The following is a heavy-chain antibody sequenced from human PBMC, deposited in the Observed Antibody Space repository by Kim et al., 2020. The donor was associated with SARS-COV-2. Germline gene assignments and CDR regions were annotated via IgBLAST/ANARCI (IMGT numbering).Heavy chain of an antibody. CDR3: ARVRGAAGVFYYYYYGIDV. CDR1: GFTFSDYY. Sequence: GGSLRLSCAASGFTFSDYYMSWIRQAPGKGLEWVSYITSSGRNIYYADSVKGRFTISRDNAKNSLYLQMNSLRAEDTAVYYCARVRGAAGVFYYYYYGIDVWGQGTTVTVSS. V-gene: IGHV3-11*01. D-gene: IGHD6-13*01. J-gene: IGHJ6*02. CDR2: ITSSGRNI.